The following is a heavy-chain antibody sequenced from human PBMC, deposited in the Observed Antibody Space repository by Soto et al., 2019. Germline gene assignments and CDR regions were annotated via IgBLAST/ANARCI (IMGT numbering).Heavy chain of an antibody. D-gene: IGHD6-19*01. CDR3: AREPSDPVAGYSSAHFDY. Sequence: TSETLSLTCTVSGDSISGYYWNWIRQPPGKGLEWIGYIYYRGYTTYNPSLKSRVTISVDTSKSQFSLILTSVTAADTAVYYCAREPSDPVAGYSSAHFDYWGQGTLVTVSS. CDR2: IYYRGYT. CDR1: GDSISGYY. V-gene: IGHV4-59*12. J-gene: IGHJ4*02.